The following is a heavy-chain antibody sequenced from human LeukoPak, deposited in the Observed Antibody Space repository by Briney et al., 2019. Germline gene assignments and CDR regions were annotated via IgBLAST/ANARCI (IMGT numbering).Heavy chain of an antibody. J-gene: IGHJ2*01. CDR3: ARLKLGAYFDL. CDR1: GGSTSSDY. CDR2: VYNSGDT. V-gene: IGHV4-59*08. D-gene: IGHD3-16*01. Sequence: PSETLSLTCTVSGGSTSSDYWSWIRQSPGKGLEWVGYVYNSGDTGKNPSLKSRVTILLDTSKNQCSLKLTSVCAADTAVYYCARLKLGAYFDLWGRGTLVTVSS.